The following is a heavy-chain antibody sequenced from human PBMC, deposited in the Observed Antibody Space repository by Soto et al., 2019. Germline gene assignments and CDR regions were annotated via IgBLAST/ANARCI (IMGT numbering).Heavy chain of an antibody. V-gene: IGHV3-23*01. J-gene: IGHJ4*02. CDR3: AKDLNHYYGSGSYLDY. D-gene: IGHD3-10*01. Sequence: VGSLRLSCAASGFTFSSYAMSWVRQAPGKGLEWVSAISGSGGSTYYADSVKGRFTISRDNSKNTLYLQMNSLRAEDTAVYYCAKDLNHYYGSGSYLDYWGQGTLVTSPQ. CDR2: ISGSGGST. CDR1: GFTFSSYA.